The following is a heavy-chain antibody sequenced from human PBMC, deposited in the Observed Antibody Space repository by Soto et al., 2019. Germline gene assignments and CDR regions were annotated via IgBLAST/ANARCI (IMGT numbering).Heavy chain of an antibody. CDR3: AREAAGILNWFDP. D-gene: IGHD6-25*01. J-gene: IGHJ5*02. CDR2: IYYSGST. CDR1: GGSIRSGGYY. V-gene: IGHV4-31*03. Sequence: QVQLQESGPGLVKPSQTLSLTCTVSGGSIRSGGYYWSWIRQHPGKGLEWIGYIYYSGSTYYNPSLKRRVTISVDTSKNQFSLKLSSVTAADTAVYYCAREAAGILNWFDPWGQGTLVTVSS.